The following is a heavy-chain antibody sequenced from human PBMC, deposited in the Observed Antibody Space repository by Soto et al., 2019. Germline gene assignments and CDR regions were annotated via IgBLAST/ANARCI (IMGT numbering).Heavy chain of an antibody. J-gene: IGHJ4*02. CDR3: ARGRYGDY. Sequence: QVHLVQSGAEVKKPGASVKVSCKGSGYIFTTYGITWVRQAPGQGLEWMGWISAHNGNTNYAQKLQGRVTVTRDTSTSTAYMGLRNLRSDDTAVYYCARGRYGDYWGQGALVTVSS. V-gene: IGHV1-18*01. CDR1: GYIFTTYG. D-gene: IGHD1-1*01. CDR2: ISAHNGNT.